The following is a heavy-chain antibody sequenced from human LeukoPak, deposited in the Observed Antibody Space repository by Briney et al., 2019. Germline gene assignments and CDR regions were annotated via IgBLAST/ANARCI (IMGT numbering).Heavy chain of an antibody. J-gene: IGHJ4*02. Sequence: PGGSLRLSCAASGFTFSDYAMSWVRQAPGEGLEWVSSISDNAGAIHYADSVKGRFTISSDNSKNTLYLQMNSLRAEDTAVYYCAKVTLSNSCDMHFDYWGQGTLVTVSS. CDR3: AKVTLSNSCDMHFDY. V-gene: IGHV3-23*01. CDR2: ISDNAGAI. CDR1: GFTFSDYA. D-gene: IGHD2/OR15-2a*01.